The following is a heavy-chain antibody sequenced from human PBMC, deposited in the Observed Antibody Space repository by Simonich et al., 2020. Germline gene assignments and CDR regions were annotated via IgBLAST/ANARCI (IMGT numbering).Heavy chain of an antibody. J-gene: IGHJ3*02. Sequence: QVQLVESGGGVVQPGRSLRLSCAASGFTFSSYAMHGVRQAPGKGLEGVAVISYDGSKKYYADSVNGLFTISRDNSKNTLYLQMNSLRAEDTAVYYCAREGLLLDAFDIWGQGTMVTVSS. V-gene: IGHV3-30*07. CDR2: ISYDGSKK. D-gene: IGHD2-15*01. CDR1: GFTFSSYA. CDR3: AREGLLLDAFDI.